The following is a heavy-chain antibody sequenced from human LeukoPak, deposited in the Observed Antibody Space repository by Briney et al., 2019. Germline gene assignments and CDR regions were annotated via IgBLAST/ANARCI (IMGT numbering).Heavy chain of an antibody. V-gene: IGHV1-18*01. Sequence: GASVKVSCKASGYTFTSYGIRWGRQAPGQGLEWMGWSSTYNGNTKYTQILQAIVTLTTDTATSTAYIALRSLRSDDSAVYYCARDWYYYDSGGYDFDAFDIWGQGTMVTVFS. CDR3: ARDWYYYDSGGYDFDAFDI. J-gene: IGHJ3*02. D-gene: IGHD3-22*01. CDR2: SSTYNGNT. CDR1: GYTFTSYG.